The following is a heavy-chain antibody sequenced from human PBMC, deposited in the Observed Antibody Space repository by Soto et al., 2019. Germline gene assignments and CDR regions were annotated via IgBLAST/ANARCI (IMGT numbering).Heavy chain of an antibody. Sequence: EVQLLESGGGLVQPGGSLRLSCAASGFTFSSYAMSWVRQAPGKGLEWVSAISGSGGSTYYADSVKGRFTISRDNSKNTLYLQMNSLRAEDTAVDYCAKGGTGSYYYYGMDVWGQGTTVTVSS. CDR3: AKGGTGSYYYYGMDV. CDR1: GFTFSSYA. CDR2: ISGSGGST. J-gene: IGHJ6*02. D-gene: IGHD1-1*01. V-gene: IGHV3-23*01.